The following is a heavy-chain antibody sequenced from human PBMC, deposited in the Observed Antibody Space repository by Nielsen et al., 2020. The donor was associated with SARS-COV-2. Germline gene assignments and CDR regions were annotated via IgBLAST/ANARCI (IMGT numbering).Heavy chain of an antibody. CDR3: AKRRAVFMLTFGGEGAVDV. J-gene: IGHJ6*02. Sequence: GESLKISCAASGFTFNNYGFYWVRQAPGTGLEWVASISYEGSKKYYGDSLTGRFTVSRDTSKNTVYLQMNSLSVEDTAVYHCAKRRAVFMLTFGGEGAVDVWGQGTTVSVSS. D-gene: IGHD3-16*01. V-gene: IGHV3-30*18. CDR1: GFTFNNYG. CDR2: ISYEGSKK.